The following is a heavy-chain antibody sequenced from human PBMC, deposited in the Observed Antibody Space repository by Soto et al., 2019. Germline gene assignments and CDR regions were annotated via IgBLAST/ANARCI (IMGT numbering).Heavy chain of an antibody. J-gene: IGHJ4*02. Sequence: QVQLVESGGGVVQPGRSLRLSCAASGFTFSSYAMHWVRQAPGKGLEWVAVISYDGSNKYYADSVKGRFTISRDNSKNTLYLQMNSLRAEDTAVYYCARDGIGVDYWGQGTLVTVSS. CDR2: ISYDGSNK. CDR3: ARDGIGVDY. CDR1: GFTFSSYA. D-gene: IGHD1-26*01. V-gene: IGHV3-30-3*01.